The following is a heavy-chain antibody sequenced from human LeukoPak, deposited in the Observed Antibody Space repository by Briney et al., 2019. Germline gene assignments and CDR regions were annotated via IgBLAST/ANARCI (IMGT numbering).Heavy chain of an antibody. CDR2: ISYDESNK. CDR3: GSIGERYLQSEHYFYY. V-gene: IGHV3-30*03. Sequence: GGSLRLSCAASGFTFSNYAMHWVRQAPGKGLEWVAIISYDESNKKYADSVKGRFTISRDNSKNTLYLQMNSLRAEDTAVYFCGSIGERYLQSEHYFYYWGQGTLVTVSS. J-gene: IGHJ1*01. CDR1: GFTFSNYA. D-gene: IGHD2/OR15-2a*01.